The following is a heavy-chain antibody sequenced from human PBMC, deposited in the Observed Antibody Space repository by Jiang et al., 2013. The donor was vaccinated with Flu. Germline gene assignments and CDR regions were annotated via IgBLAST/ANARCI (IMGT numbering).Heavy chain of an antibody. Sequence: GSGLVKPSETLSLTCIVSNGSISEKPRSWAWMRQTPEKGLEWIGTHFYSGGTFYRPSLRNRVTFSIDTSKNHFSLTLKSATAADTAVYYCARETYSGRRNFDAWGRGILVTVS. CDR2: HFYSGGT. V-gene: IGHV4-39*02. J-gene: IGHJ4*02. D-gene: IGHD4-11*01. CDR1: NGSISEKPRS. CDR3: ARETYSGRRNFDA.